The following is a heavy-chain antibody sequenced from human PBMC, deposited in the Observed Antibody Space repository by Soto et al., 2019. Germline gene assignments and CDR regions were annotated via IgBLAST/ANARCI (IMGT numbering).Heavy chain of an antibody. V-gene: IGHV4-61*08. CDR2: IAFDGRT. Sequence: PSETLSLTCSVSGGSVSRRGFYWTWIRQPPGKGLEWLGYIAFDGRTHYSPSLNSRVTMSLDTSDTQLSLKLASVTAADTDIYYCARLPDIFGWPFDFWGQGILVTV. J-gene: IGHJ4*02. CDR1: GGSVSRRGFY. CDR3: ARLPDIFGWPFDF. D-gene: IGHD3-3*01.